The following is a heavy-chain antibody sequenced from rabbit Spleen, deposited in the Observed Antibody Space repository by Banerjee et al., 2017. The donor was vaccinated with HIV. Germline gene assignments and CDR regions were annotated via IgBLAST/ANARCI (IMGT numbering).Heavy chain of an antibody. D-gene: IGHD1-1*01. Sequence: QSLEESGGDLVKPGASLTLTCTASGFSFSSSDYMCWVRQAPGKGLEWISCIAGSSSDFTYSATWAKGRFTCSKTSSTTVTLQMTSLTAADRAAYFCARDLVGVIGWNFYLWGQGTLVTVS. J-gene: IGHJ3*01. CDR1: GFSFSSSDY. CDR2: IAGSSSDFT. V-gene: IGHV1S40*01. CDR3: ARDLVGVIGWNFYL.